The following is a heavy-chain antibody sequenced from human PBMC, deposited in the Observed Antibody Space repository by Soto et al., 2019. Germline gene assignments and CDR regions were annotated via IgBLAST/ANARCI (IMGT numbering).Heavy chain of an antibody. CDR1: GFTFSSYA. CDR2: ISYDGSNE. V-gene: IGHV3-30-3*02. Sequence: PGGSLRLSCAASGFTFSSYAMHWVRQAPGKGLEWVAVISYDGSNEYYADSVKGRFTISRDNSKNTLYLQMDSLRAEDTAVYYCANDGSYYDYVWGTYRYLFDYWGQGALVTVSS. J-gene: IGHJ4*02. D-gene: IGHD3-16*02. CDR3: ANDGSYYDYVWGTYRYLFDY.